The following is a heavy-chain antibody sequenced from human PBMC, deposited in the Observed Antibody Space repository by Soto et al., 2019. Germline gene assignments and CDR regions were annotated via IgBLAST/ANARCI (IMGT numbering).Heavy chain of an antibody. J-gene: IGHJ5*02. Sequence: EVQLLESGGGLVQPGGSLRLSCAASGFIFSSYAMSWVRQAPGKGLEWVSAMSGGGGSTYYADPVKGRFTISRDNSKNTLYLQMNSLRAEDTAVYYCAKIAYYDILRGSRKYNWFDPWGQGTLVTVSS. CDR2: MSGGGGST. V-gene: IGHV3-23*01. CDR1: GFIFSSYA. D-gene: IGHD3-9*01. CDR3: AKIAYYDILRGSRKYNWFDP.